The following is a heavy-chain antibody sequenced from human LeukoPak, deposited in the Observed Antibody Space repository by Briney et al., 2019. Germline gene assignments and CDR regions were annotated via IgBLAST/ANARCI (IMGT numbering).Heavy chain of an antibody. V-gene: IGHV4-59*12. CDR1: GGSITSYY. Sequence: PSETLSLTCTVSGGSITSYYWSWIRQPPGKGLEWIGYIYYSGSTNYNPSLKSRVTISVGTSKNQFSLKLSSVTAADTAVYYCARGDFWSGSFDYWGQGTPVTVSS. CDR3: ARGDFWSGSFDY. CDR2: IYYSGST. J-gene: IGHJ4*02. D-gene: IGHD3-3*01.